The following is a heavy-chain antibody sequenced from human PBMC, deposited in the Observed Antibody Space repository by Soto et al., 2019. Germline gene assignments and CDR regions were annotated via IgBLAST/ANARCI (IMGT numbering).Heavy chain of an antibody. Sequence: GGSLRLSCAASGFTFSSYGMHWVRQAPGKGLEWVAVIWYDGSNKYYADSVKGRFTISRDNSKNTLYLQMNSLRAEDTAVYYCARVYGSFSFHYYYGMDVWGQGTTVTVSS. CDR3: ARVYGSFSFHYYYGMDV. D-gene: IGHD3-10*01. CDR1: GFTFSSYG. V-gene: IGHV3-33*01. J-gene: IGHJ6*02. CDR2: IWYDGSNK.